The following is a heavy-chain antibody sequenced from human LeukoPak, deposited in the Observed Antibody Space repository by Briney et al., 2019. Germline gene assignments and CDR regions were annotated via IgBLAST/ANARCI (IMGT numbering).Heavy chain of an antibody. V-gene: IGHV5-51*01. Sequence: GESLKISCKGSGYSFTSYWIGWVRQMPGKGLEWMGIIYPGDSDTRYSTSFQGQVTISADKSISTAYLQWSSLKASDTAMYYCARQRLAVYYYYGMDVWGQGTTVTVSS. CDR2: IYPGDSDT. D-gene: IGHD6-19*01. CDR3: ARQRLAVYYYYGMDV. J-gene: IGHJ6*02. CDR1: GYSFTSYW.